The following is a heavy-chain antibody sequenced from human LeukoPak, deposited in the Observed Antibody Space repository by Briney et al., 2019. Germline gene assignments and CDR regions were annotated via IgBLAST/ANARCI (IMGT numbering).Heavy chain of an antibody. CDR2: IKQDGSEK. J-gene: IGHJ3*02. Sequence: PGGSLRLSCAASGFTFSSYWMSWVRQAPGKGLEWVANIKQDGSEKYYVDSVKGRFTISRDNARNSLYLQMNSLRAEDTAVYYCARGFYDSSGYYYVPDDAFDIWGQGTMVTVSS. CDR3: ARGFYDSSGYYYVPDDAFDI. D-gene: IGHD3-22*01. V-gene: IGHV3-7*01. CDR1: GFTFSSYW.